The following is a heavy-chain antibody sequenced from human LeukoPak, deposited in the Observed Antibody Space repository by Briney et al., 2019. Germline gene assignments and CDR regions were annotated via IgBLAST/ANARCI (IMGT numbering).Heavy chain of an antibody. J-gene: IGHJ3*02. CDR2: IRSKAYGGTT. CDR1: GFTFGDYA. V-gene: IGHV3-49*04. Sequence: GGSLRLSCTASGFTFGDYAMSWVRQAPGKGLEWVGFIRSKAYGGTTEYAASVKGRFTISRDDSKSIAYLQMSSLKTEDTAVYYCARVRFEATGTPRGSGIAFDIWGQGTMVTVSS. CDR3: ARVRFEATGTPRGSGIAFDI. D-gene: IGHD1-1*01.